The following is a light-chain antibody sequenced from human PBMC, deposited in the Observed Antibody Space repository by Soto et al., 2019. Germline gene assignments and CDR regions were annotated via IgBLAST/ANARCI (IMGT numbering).Light chain of an antibody. Sequence: AIPLTQSPSSLSASVGDRVTITCRASQGISSALAWYQQKPGKAPKLLIYDASSLESGVPSRFSGSGSGTDFILTISSLQPEDFATYYCQQFNNSALTFGGGTKVEIK. CDR1: QGISSA. J-gene: IGKJ4*01. CDR2: DAS. CDR3: QQFNNSALT. V-gene: IGKV1D-13*01.